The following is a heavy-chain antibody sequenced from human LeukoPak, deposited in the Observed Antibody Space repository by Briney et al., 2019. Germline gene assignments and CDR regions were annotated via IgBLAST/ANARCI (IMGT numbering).Heavy chain of an antibody. D-gene: IGHD2-2*01. J-gene: IGHJ6*02. CDR3: AKDWGGGCSSSSCSETAIYNYGMDL. CDR2: ISWNSGRV. CDR1: GFSFDDYA. V-gene: IGHV3-9*01. Sequence: GGSLRLSCAASGFSFDDYAIHWIRQAPGKGLEWVSGISWNSGRVDYADSVKGRFTISRDNAKNSLYLQMSSLRPEDTALYYCAKDWGGGCSSSSCSETAIYNYGMDLWGQGTTVTVSS.